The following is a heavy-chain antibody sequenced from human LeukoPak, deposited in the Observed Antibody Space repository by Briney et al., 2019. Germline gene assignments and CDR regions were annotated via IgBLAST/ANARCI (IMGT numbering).Heavy chain of an antibody. CDR3: ARERGSGSYHRFDP. CDR2: IKQDGSEK. Sequence: GGSLRLSCAASGFIFNNYWMSWVRQAPGKGLEWVANIKQDGSEKYYVDSVKGRFTISRDNAKNSLYLQMNSLRAEDTAVYYCARERGSGSYHRFDPWGQGTLVTVSS. V-gene: IGHV3-7*01. D-gene: IGHD3-10*01. J-gene: IGHJ5*02. CDR1: GFIFNNYW.